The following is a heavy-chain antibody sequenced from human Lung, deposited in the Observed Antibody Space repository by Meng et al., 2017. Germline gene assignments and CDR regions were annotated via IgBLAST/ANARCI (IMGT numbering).Heavy chain of an antibody. J-gene: IGHJ4*02. CDR2: FRVYNGDT. CDR1: GYIFTSYG. Sequence: QFQLFQSGAGVQNPGAAVSVSCKASGYIFTSYGITWVRQAPGQGFEWMGWFRVYNGDTNYAQNLQGRVTMTTETSTSTDYMELRSLRSDDTDVYYCGRDGIAVAVDYWGPGTLVTVSS. V-gene: IGHV1-18*01. CDR3: GRDGIAVAVDY. D-gene: IGHD6-19*01.